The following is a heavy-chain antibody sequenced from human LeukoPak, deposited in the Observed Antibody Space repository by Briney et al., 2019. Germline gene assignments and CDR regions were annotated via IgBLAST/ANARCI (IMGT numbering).Heavy chain of an antibody. V-gene: IGHV4-4*07. CDR3: ARVWSSGWLDVFDI. Sequence: SETLSLTCTVSTASISSFYWSWIRQPAGKGLEWIGRIYTSGITHYNPSLKSRVTMSVDTSKNHFSLRLTSVTAADTAVYYCARVWSSGWLDVFDIWGQGTMVTVSS. CDR1: TASISSFY. D-gene: IGHD6-25*01. J-gene: IGHJ3*02. CDR2: IYTSGIT.